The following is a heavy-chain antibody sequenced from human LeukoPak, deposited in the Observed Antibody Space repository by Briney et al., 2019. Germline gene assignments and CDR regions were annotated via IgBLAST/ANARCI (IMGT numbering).Heavy chain of an antibody. CDR3: ARGRGWYCSSTSCKRFAEYFQH. J-gene: IGHJ1*01. Sequence: PGGSLRLSCAASGFTFSSYAMHWVRQAPGKGLERVAAISYDGSNRYYADSVKGRFTISRDNSKNTLYLQMNSMRAEDAAVYYCARGRGWYCSSTSCKRFAEYFQHWGQGTLVTVSS. CDR1: GFTFSSYA. CDR2: ISYDGSNR. D-gene: IGHD2-2*01. V-gene: IGHV3-30*04.